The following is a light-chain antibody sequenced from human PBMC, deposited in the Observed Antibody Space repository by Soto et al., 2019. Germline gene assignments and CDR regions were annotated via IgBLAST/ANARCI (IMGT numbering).Light chain of an antibody. CDR3: AAWDDSLNGPV. CDR1: SSDVGGHKY. CDR2: EVS. V-gene: IGLV2-8*01. J-gene: IGLJ3*02. Sequence: QSVLTQPPSASGSLGSSVTISCTGTSSDVGGHKYVSWYQHHPGKAPKLILFEVSQRPSGVPDRFSGSKSGTSASLAISGLQSEDEAQYYCAAWDDSLNGPVFGGGTKVTVL.